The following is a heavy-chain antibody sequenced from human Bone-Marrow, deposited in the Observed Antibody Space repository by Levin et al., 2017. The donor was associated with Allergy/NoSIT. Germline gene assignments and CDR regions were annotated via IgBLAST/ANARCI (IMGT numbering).Heavy chain of an antibody. CDR3: AKKTTVVTEADY. CDR2: ISGSGGST. J-gene: IGHJ4*02. CDR1: GFTFSSYA. Sequence: GESLKISCAASGFTFSSYAMSWVRQAPGKGLEWVSAISGSGGSTYYADSVKGRFTISRDNSKNTLYLQMNSLRAEDTAVYYCAKKTTVVTEADYWGQGTLVTVSS. D-gene: IGHD4-23*01. V-gene: IGHV3-23*01.